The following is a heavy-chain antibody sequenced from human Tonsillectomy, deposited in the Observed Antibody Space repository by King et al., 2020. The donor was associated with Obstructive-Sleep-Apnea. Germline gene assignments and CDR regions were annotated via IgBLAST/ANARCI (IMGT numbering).Heavy chain of an antibody. J-gene: IGHJ6*02. CDR1: GYTFTTHD. Sequence: VQLVESGAEVKKPGASVKVSCKASGYTFTTHDISWVRQAPGQGLEWMGWISADNVNTNYAQKLQGRVTMTTDTSTRPAYMELRSLRSDDTAVYYCARGQVPATIGIYYGMDVWGQGTTVTVSS. V-gene: IGHV1-18*01. CDR2: ISADNVNT. D-gene: IGHD2-2*01. CDR3: ARGQVPATIGIYYGMDV.